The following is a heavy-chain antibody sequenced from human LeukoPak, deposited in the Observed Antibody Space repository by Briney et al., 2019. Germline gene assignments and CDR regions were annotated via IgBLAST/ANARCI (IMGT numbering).Heavy chain of an antibody. CDR3: VKAKVGATFDS. V-gene: IGHV3-64D*06. J-gene: IGHJ4*02. CDR2: INNNGGAT. CDR1: GFTFSSYS. Sequence: GGSLRLSCSASGFTFSSYSMDWVRQAPGKGPEYVSGINNNGGATQYVDSVKGRSTISRDNSKNTVYLQMSSLRPEDTAVYYCVKAKVGATFDSWGQGTLVTVSS. D-gene: IGHD1-26*01.